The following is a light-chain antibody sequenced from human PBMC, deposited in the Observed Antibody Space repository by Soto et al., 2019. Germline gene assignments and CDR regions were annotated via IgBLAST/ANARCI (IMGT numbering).Light chain of an antibody. CDR2: KAS. V-gene: IGKV1-5*03. Sequence: DIQMTQSPSTLSASVGDRVTITCRASQSISSWLAWYQQKPGKAPKFLIYKASNLESGVPSMFSGSGSGTEFTLTISSLQPDDFATYYCQQYNSYPWTFGQGTKVDIK. J-gene: IGKJ1*01. CDR3: QQYNSYPWT. CDR1: QSISSW.